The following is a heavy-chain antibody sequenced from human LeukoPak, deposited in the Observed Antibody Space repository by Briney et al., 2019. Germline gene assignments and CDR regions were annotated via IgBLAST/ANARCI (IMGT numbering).Heavy chain of an antibody. V-gene: IGHV3-23*01. D-gene: IGHD1-26*01. Sequence: GGSLRLSCAASGFTFNNFVMSWLRQAPGKGLEWVSSISGDGGGTYYDDSVKGRFTISRDNSNTTVYLQMNSLRAEDTAVYYCARSRYTGSHFDYWGQGTLVTVSS. CDR2: ISGDGGGT. CDR3: ARSRYTGSHFDY. CDR1: GFTFNNFV. J-gene: IGHJ4*02.